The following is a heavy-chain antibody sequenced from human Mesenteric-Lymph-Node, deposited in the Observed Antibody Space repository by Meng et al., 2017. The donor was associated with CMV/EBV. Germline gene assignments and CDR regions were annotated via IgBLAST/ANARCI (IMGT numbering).Heavy chain of an antibody. Sequence: GGSLRLSCAASGFTFHDYAMHWVRQAPGKGLEWVSGISWNSGNIGYADSVKGRFTISRDNSKNTLYLQMNSLRAEDTAVYYCAKAAEPWGQGTTVTVSS. V-gene: IGHV3-9*01. CDR2: ISWNSGNI. CDR3: AKAAEP. CDR1: GFTFHDYA. J-gene: IGHJ6*02.